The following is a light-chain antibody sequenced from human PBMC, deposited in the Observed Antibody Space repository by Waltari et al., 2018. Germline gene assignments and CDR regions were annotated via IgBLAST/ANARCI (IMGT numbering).Light chain of an antibody. J-gene: IGLJ2*01. Sequence: QSVLTQPAPVSGSPGQSITMSCTWTSTNICSFDPSPCYQQRPGHVPTLLLYEVTKRPPEISPRFSGSKSGNTASLTIAGLLPEDEADYYCSSYTSDATHVLFGGGTKLTVL. CDR2: EVT. V-gene: IGLV2-23*02. CDR3: SSYTSDATHVL. CDR1: STNICSFDP.